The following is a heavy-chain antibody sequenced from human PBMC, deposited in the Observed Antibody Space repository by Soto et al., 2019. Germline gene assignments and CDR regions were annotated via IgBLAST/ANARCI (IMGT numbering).Heavy chain of an antibody. CDR3: VFDHKYANSATSIF. CDR2: ISGYNAKT. D-gene: IGHD1-26*01. Sequence: ASVKVSCKASGYMFTTYGVNWVRQAPGQGLEWMGWISGYNAKTKYAQKFQGRVSLTTDTSTSTAYMELRSLRSDDTAIYYCVFDHKYANSATSIFWRHGTLVT. CDR1: GYMFTTYG. V-gene: IGHV1-18*01. J-gene: IGHJ1*01.